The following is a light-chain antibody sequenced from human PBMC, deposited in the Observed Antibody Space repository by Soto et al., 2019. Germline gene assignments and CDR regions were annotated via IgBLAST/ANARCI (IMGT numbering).Light chain of an antibody. CDR2: DIF. CDR3: QQYNRGPLT. V-gene: IGKV3D-15*01. CDR1: PRVGSD. J-gene: IGKJ4*01. Sequence: EIVMTQSPATLSVSPGDRATLSCRASPRVGSDLAWYQQKPGQAPRLVIYDIFTRATGVPTRTSGSGSGTEVTPTINSLQSEDFAVYYCQQYNRGPLTFGGGTKVEIK.